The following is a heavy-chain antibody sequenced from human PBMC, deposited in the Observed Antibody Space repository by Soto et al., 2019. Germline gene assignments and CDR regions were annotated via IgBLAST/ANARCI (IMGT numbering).Heavy chain of an antibody. Sequence: VQLVESGGGLVQPGGSLRLSCAASGFTFSSYSMNWVRQAPGKGLEWVSSISSSSSYIYYADSVKGRFTISRDNAKNTLNLQMSSLRAEDTAVYYCARILGYCSGGSCYQQQSYYMAVWGKGTTVTVSS. V-gene: IGHV3-21*01. J-gene: IGHJ6*03. D-gene: IGHD2-15*01. CDR2: ISSSSSYI. CDR3: ARILGYCSGGSCYQQQSYYMAV. CDR1: GFTFSSYS.